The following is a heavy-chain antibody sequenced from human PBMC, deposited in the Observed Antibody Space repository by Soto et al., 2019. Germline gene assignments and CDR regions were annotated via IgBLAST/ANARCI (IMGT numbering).Heavy chain of an antibody. CDR2: INWKSDI. CDR3: AISQDRGGRTTFIY. V-gene: IGHV3-9*01. CDR1: GFTFDDNA. D-gene: IGHD3-16*01. J-gene: IGHJ4*02. Sequence: GGSLRLSCAVSGFTFDDNAMHWVRQAPEKGLEWVSGINWKSDIGYADSVKGRFTISRDNAENPLYLQMNSLRAEDTALYYCAISQDRGGRTTFIYWGQGTQVTVSS.